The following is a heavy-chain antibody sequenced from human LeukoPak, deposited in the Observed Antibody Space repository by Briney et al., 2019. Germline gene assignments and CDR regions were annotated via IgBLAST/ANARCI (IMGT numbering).Heavy chain of an antibody. CDR1: GFTFSSYG. D-gene: IGHD3-3*01. V-gene: IGHV3-33*01. J-gene: IGHJ6*02. Sequence: GGSLRLSCAASGFTFSSYGMHWVRQAPGKGLEWVAVIWYDGSNKYYADSVKGRLTISRDNSKNTLYLQMNSLRAEDTAVYYCARDESDFWSGYTPPWDVWGQGTTVTVSS. CDR3: ARDESDFWSGYTPPWDV. CDR2: IWYDGSNK.